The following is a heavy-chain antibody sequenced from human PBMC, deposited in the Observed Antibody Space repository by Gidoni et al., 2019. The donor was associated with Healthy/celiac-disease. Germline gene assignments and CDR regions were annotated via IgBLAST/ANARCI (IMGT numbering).Heavy chain of an antibody. Sequence: EVQLVESVGGLVQPGGSLRLSCAAAGFTFSSYAMHWVRQAPGKGLEYVSAISSNGGSTYYANSVKGRFTISRDNSKNTLYLQMGSLRAEDMAVYYCARETYDSSGYYDYWGQGTLVTVSS. J-gene: IGHJ4*02. CDR3: ARETYDSSGYYDY. CDR2: ISSNGGST. D-gene: IGHD3-22*01. V-gene: IGHV3-64*01. CDR1: GFTFSSYA.